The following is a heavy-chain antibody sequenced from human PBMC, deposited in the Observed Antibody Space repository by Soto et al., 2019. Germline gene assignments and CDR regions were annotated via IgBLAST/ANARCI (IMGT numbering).Heavy chain of an antibody. Sequence: SLRLSCAASGFTFDDYAMHWVRQAPGKGLEWVSGISWNSGSIGYADSVKGRFTISRDNAKNSLYLQMNSLRAEDTALYYCAKDREMATISAIFDIWGQGTMVTVSS. J-gene: IGHJ3*02. D-gene: IGHD5-12*01. CDR2: ISWNSGSI. V-gene: IGHV3-9*01. CDR3: AKDREMATISAIFDI. CDR1: GFTFDDYA.